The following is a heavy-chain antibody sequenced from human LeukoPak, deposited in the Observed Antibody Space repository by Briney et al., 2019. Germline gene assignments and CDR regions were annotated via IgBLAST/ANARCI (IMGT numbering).Heavy chain of an antibody. V-gene: IGHV4-39*07. CDR3: ARDHWGQQLVLSYGMDV. CDR1: GGSISSSSYY. Sequence: PSETLSLTCTVSGGSISSSSYYWGWIRQPPGKGLEWIGSIYYSGSTYYNPSLKSRVTISVDTSKNQFSLKLSSVAAADTAVYYCARDHWGQQLVLSYGMDVWGQGTTVTVSS. J-gene: IGHJ6*02. D-gene: IGHD6-13*01. CDR2: IYYSGST.